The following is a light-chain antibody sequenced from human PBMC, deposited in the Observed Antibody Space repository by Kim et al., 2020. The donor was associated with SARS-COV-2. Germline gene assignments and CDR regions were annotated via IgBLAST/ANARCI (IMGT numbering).Light chain of an antibody. CDR2: DVS. V-gene: IGLV2-14*03. CDR3: TSYTGTNTVV. CDR1: SSLVGNYNY. Sequence: QSALTQTASVSGSPGQSITISCTGTSSLVGNYNYVSWYQHHPDKAPKLIIYDVSYRPSGVSTRFSGSKSGNTASLTISGLQAADEADYYCTSYTGTNTVVFGGGTQLTVL. J-gene: IGLJ2*01.